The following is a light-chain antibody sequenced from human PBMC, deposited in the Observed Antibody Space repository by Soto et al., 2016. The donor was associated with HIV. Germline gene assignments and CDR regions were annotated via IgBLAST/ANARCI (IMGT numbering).Light chain of an antibody. J-gene: IGLJ2*01. V-gene: IGLV3-19*01. Sequence: SSELTQDPAVSVALGQTVRITCQGDSLRTYHASWYQQKPGQAPIFVISGKNRRPSGIPDRFSGSTSGNTASLTITGTQAEDEAHYYCRSRDDNGDHLVLFGGGTTLTVL. CDR1: SLRTYH. CDR3: RSRDDNGDHLVL. CDR2: GKN.